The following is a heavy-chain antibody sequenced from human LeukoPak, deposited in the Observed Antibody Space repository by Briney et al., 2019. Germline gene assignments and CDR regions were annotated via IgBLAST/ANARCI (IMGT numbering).Heavy chain of an antibody. Sequence: SETLSLTCAVYGGSFSGYYWSWIRQPPGKGLEWIGEINHSGSTNYNPSLKSRVTISVDTSKNQFSLKLSSVTAADTAVYYCARARRGGCELIDYWGQGTLVTVSS. V-gene: IGHV4-34*01. D-gene: IGHD5-12*01. CDR1: GGSFSGYY. CDR2: INHSGST. J-gene: IGHJ4*02. CDR3: ARARRGGCELIDY.